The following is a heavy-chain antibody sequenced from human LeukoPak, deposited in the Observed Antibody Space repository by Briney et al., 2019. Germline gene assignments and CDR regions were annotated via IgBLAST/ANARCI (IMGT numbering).Heavy chain of an antibody. CDR2: IYYSGST. CDR3: ARGHSSGYYVSTLFDY. V-gene: IGHV4-30-4*07. D-gene: IGHD3-22*01. J-gene: IGHJ4*02. CDR1: GGSISSGGYS. Sequence: LSLTCAVSGGSISSGGYSWSWIRQPPGKGLEWIGYIYYSGSTYYNPSLKSRVTISVDTSKNQFSLKLSSVTAADTAVYYCARGHSSGYYVSTLFDYWGQGTLVTVSS.